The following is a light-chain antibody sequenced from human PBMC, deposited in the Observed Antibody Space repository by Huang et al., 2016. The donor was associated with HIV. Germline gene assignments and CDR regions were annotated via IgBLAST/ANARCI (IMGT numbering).Light chain of an antibody. V-gene: IGKV3-15*01. CDR1: QSVSSN. J-gene: IGKJ1*01. Sequence: EIVMTQSPATLSVSPGERATLSCRASQSVSSNLAWSQQKPGQAPRLLIYCASTRATGIPARFSGSGSGTEFTLTISSLQSEDFAVYYCQQYNNWPPWTFGQGTKVEIK. CDR3: QQYNNWPPWT. CDR2: CAS.